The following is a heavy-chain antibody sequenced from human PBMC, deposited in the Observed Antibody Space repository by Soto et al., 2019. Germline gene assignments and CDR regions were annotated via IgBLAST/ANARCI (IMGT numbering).Heavy chain of an antibody. J-gene: IGHJ6*02. V-gene: IGHV4-31*01. CDR3: ARVCGGDCHYGMDV. Sequence: QVQLQESGPGLVKPSQTLSLTCTVSGGSISSGGYYWSWIRQHPGKGLEWIGYIYYSGSTYYNPSLKSLVTISLDTSKNQFSLQLSSVTAADTAVYYCARVCGGDCHYGMDVWGQGTTVTVSS. CDR1: GGSISSGGYY. D-gene: IGHD2-21*02. CDR2: IYYSGST.